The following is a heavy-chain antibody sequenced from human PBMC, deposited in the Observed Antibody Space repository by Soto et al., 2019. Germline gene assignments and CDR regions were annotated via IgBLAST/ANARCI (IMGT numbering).Heavy chain of an antibody. CDR3: DRAPGSNHPFDY. CDR1: GFTFSTYW. D-gene: IGHD2-2*01. CDR2: SSTDGSST. V-gene: IGHV3-74*01. Sequence: EVQLVESGGGLVQPGGSLRLSCAATGFTFSTYWMHWVRHGPGKGLVWVSRSSTDGSSTTYADSVKGRFTISRNNATKSLSMQMKCLREEDKAVYSCDRAPGSNHPFDYWGQGSPVTVSS. J-gene: IGHJ4*02.